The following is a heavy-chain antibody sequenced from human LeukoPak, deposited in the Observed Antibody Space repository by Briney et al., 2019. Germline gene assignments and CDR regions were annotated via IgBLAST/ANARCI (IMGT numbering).Heavy chain of an antibody. CDR3: AKVRPFTPIAVVPAYFDY. D-gene: IGHD3-22*01. V-gene: IGHV3-23*01. CDR1: GFTFSDYA. CDR2: ISGNGGST. J-gene: IGHJ4*02. Sequence: PGGSLRLSCAASGFTFSDYAITWVRQAPGKGLEWVSHISGNGGSTSYAASVKGRFTVSRDNSKNMLYLQMNSLRVDDTAVYYCAKVRPFTPIAVVPAYFDYWGQGTLVAVSS.